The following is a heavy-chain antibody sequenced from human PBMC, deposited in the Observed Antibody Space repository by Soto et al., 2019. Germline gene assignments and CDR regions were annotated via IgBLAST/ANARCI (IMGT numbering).Heavy chain of an antibody. J-gene: IGHJ4*02. D-gene: IGHD1-20*01. CDR1: GFSFSDSD. Sequence: GGSLRLSCAASGFSFSDSDMHWGRQASGKGLEWVGRIRSKANSYVTEYAASVKGRFTISRDDSKNTAYLQMNSLKTEDTAVYYCTRQGPRDGYNWGFDYWGQGTLATVSS. CDR2: IRSKANSYVT. CDR3: TRQGPRDGYNWGFDY. V-gene: IGHV3-73*01.